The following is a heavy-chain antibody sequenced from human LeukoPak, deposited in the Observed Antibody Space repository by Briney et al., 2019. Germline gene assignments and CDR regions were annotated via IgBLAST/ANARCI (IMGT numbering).Heavy chain of an antibody. Sequence: ASVKVSCKASGYTFSSYDINWVRQATGQGLEWMGWMNPNSGNRGYAQKFQGRVTMTRDTSISTAYMELSRLRFDDTAVYYCARESQEGYYYDNSGMDVWGKGTTVTVSS. D-gene: IGHD3-22*01. CDR3: ARESQEGYYYDNSGMDV. J-gene: IGHJ6*04. CDR2: MNPNSGNR. CDR1: GYTFSSYD. V-gene: IGHV1-8*02.